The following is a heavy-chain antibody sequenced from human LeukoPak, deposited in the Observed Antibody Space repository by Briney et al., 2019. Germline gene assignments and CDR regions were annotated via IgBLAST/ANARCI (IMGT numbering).Heavy chain of an antibody. V-gene: IGHV3-33*08. Sequence: GGSLRLSCAASGFTFSSYGMHWVRQAPGKGLDWLAFIGADGGTQYYANAVKGRFSISRDNSKNSLYLQMNSLRAEDTAVYYCARDPGYCSGGSCQYYYYYYMDVWGKGTTVTVSS. J-gene: IGHJ6*03. CDR3: ARDPGYCSGGSCQYYYYYYMDV. D-gene: IGHD2-15*01. CDR1: GFTFSSYG. CDR2: IGADGGTQ.